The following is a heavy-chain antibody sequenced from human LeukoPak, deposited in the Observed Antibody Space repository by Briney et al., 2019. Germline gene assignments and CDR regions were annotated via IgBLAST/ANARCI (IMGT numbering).Heavy chain of an antibody. J-gene: IGHJ4*02. CDR2: MDPNSGHT. CDR1: GGTFSSYA. V-gene: IGHV1-8*02. D-gene: IGHD6-13*01. Sequence: ASVKVSCKASGGTFSSYAISWVRQATGQGLESMGWMDPNSGHTGYAQKFQGRVTMTRDTSISTAYMELSSLRSEDTAVYYCARLYGSSSWWGQGTLVTVSS. CDR3: ARLYGSSSW.